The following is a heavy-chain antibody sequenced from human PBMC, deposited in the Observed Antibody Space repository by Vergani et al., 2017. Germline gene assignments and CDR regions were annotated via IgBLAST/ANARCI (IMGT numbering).Heavy chain of an antibody. CDR3: AKANPRNSGYDYLYYYHAMDV. Sequence: QLLESGGGLIQPGGSLRLFCAASGFTFNHYAMNWVRQAPGKGLEWVSGISGSGGSTYYASSVKGRFTISTDSSKNTLYLQMNSLSAGDTAVYYCAKANPRNSGYDYLYYYHAMDVWGQGTTVTVSS. J-gene: IGHJ6*02. CDR1: GFTFNHYA. CDR2: ISGSGGST. V-gene: IGHV3-23*01. D-gene: IGHD5-12*01.